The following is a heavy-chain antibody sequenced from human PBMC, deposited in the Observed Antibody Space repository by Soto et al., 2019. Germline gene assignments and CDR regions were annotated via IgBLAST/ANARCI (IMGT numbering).Heavy chain of an antibody. CDR1: GGSFSGYY. CDR3: ARGSSSWQSLRWFEP. CDR2: INPSGST. J-gene: IGHJ5*02. V-gene: IGHV4-34*01. D-gene: IGHD6-13*01. Sequence: SQTLSLTCAVDGGSFSGYYSGWIRQPTGKGLEWLGEINPSGSTNYNPSLKSRVTISVDTSKNQFSLRLSSVTAADTAVYYCARGSSSWQSLRWFEPGGPGTLGTVSS.